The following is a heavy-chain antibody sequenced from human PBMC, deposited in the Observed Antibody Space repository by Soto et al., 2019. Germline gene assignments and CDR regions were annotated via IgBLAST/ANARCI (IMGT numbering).Heavy chain of an antibody. CDR2: FSLSGTT. D-gene: IGHD2-8*02. CDR1: GASITGSSY. CDR3: ARGMTPPGAPAWYYFDS. J-gene: IGHJ4*02. Sequence: SETLSLTCTVSGASITGSSYWSWIRQPAGKGLEWIGRFSLSGTTNYNPSLRSRVTMSADVSKNQFSLRLTSATAADTALYYCARGMTPPGAPAWYYFDSWGQGTLVTVSS. V-gene: IGHV4-4*07.